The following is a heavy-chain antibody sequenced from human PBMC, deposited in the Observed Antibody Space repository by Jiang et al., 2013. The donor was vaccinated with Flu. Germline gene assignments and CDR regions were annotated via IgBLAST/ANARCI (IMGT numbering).Heavy chain of an antibody. V-gene: IGHV4-59*12. CDR2: IYNSGST. J-gene: IGHJ4*02. CDR1: GGSISSYY. CDR3: ARETSHTGYYHDNSGYQSYLDY. D-gene: IGHD3-22*01. Sequence: TCTVSGGSISSYYWKWIRQSPGKGLEWIGYIYNSGSTNYNPSLKSRVTISVDTSNNQFSLKLSSVTAADTAVYYCARETSHTGYYHDNSGYQSYLDYWGQGTLITVSS.